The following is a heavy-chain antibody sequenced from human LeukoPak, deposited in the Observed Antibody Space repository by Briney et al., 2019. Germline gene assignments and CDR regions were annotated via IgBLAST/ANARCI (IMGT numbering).Heavy chain of an antibody. CDR3: AKDQNYYDSSGYYVEPLDY. V-gene: IGHV3-23*01. J-gene: IGHJ4*02. Sequence: PGGSLRLSCAASGFIVSGDFMSWVRQAPGKGLEWVSTISGSGGSTYYADSVKGRFTVSRDNSKNTLYLQMNSLRAEDTAIFYCAKDQNYYDSSGYYVEPLDYWGQGTLVTVSS. CDR2: ISGSGGST. CDR1: GFIVSGDF. D-gene: IGHD3-22*01.